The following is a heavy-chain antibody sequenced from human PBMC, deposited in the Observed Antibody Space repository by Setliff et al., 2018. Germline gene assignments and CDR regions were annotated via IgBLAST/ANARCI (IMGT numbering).Heavy chain of an antibody. CDR1: GYTFANYW. Sequence: GESLKISCKGSGYTFANYWIGWVRQMPGKGLEWMGIIYPGGSDTRYSPSFRGQVTISADKSISTAYLQWSSLKASDTAMYYCARPRTSSNPDSDSSDIWGQGTLVTVS. D-gene: IGHD6-13*01. CDR3: ARPRTSSNPDSDSSDI. J-gene: IGHJ3*02. CDR2: IYPGGSDT. V-gene: IGHV5-51*01.